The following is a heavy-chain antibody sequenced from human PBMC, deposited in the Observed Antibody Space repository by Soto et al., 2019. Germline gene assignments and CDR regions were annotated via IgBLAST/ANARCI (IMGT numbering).Heavy chain of an antibody. CDR3: AKARGGYSAYGLDV. V-gene: IGHV3-23*01. J-gene: IGHJ6*02. CDR1: GFTFSGCA. CDR2: ISGSGLTT. Sequence: PGGSLRLSCAASGFTFSGCAMNWVRQAPGKGLEWVSTISGSGLTTYHANSVKGRFTISRDNSKDTVILQMNSLRAEDTAVYYCAKARGGYSAYGLDVWGQGTTVTVSS. D-gene: IGHD5-18*01.